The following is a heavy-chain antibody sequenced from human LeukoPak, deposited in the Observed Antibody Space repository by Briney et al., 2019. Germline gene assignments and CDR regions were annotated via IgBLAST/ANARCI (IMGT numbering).Heavy chain of an antibody. Sequence: ASVKVSCKASGGTFSSYAISWVRQAPGQGLEWMGRIIPILGIANYAQKFQGRVTITADKSTSTAYMELSSLRAEDTAVYYCAKDAGTSSVHYYYYYMDVWGKGTTVTVSS. CDR2: IIPILGIA. J-gene: IGHJ6*03. CDR1: GGTFSSYA. V-gene: IGHV1-69*04. D-gene: IGHD1-7*01. CDR3: AKDAGTSSVHYYYYYMDV.